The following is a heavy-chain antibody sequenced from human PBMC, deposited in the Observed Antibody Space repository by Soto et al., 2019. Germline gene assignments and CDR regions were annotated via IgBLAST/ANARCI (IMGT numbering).Heavy chain of an antibody. CDR1: GYTLTNYG. D-gene: IGHD6-13*01. V-gene: IGHV1-18*01. CDR2: INAYNGNT. J-gene: IGHJ4*02. CDR3: ARDAAAGLNDC. Sequence: QVQLVQSGAEVKKPGASVKVSCKASGYTLTNYGISWVRQAPGQGLEWMGWINAYNGNTKSAQKLQGRVTLTTDTSTSTAYMELRSLRSDDTAVYYCARDAAAGLNDCWGQGTLVTVSS.